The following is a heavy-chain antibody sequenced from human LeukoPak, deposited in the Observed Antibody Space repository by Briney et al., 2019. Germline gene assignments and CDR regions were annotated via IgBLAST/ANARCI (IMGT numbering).Heavy chain of an antibody. CDR2: ISAYNGNT. D-gene: IGHD1-14*01. CDR3: AIFGWDRTSYYYYYMDV. V-gene: IGHV1-18*01. CDR1: GYTFTSYG. J-gene: IGHJ6*03. Sequence: GASVKVSCKASGYTFTSYGISWVRQAPGQGLEWMGWISAYNGNTNYAQKLQGRVTMTTDTSTSTAYMELRSLRSDDTAVYYCAIFGWDRTSYYYYYMDVWGKGTTVSISS.